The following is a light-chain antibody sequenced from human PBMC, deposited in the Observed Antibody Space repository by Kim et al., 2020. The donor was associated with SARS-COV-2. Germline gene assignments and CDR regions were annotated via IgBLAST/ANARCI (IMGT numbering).Light chain of an antibody. J-gene: IGKJ4*01. Sequence: SVGDRVTITCRASQGISSYLAWFQQKPGQVPKRLIYAASSLQSGVPSRFSGSGSGTEFTLTISSLQPEDFATYYCLQHDSYPLTFGGGTKVDIK. CDR1: QGISSY. CDR3: LQHDSYPLT. V-gene: IGKV1-17*03. CDR2: AAS.